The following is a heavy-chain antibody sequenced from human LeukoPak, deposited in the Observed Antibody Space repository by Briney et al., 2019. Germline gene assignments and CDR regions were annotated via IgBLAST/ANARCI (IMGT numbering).Heavy chain of an antibody. CDR1: GFTSSSYG. V-gene: IGHV3-33*01. CDR3: ARRSSTVTLDY. Sequence: GGSLRLSCAASGFTSSSYGMHWVRQAPGKGLEWVAVIWYDGSNKYYADSVKGRFTISRDNSKNTLYLQMNSLRAEDTAVYYCARRSSTVTLDYWGQGTLVTVSS. J-gene: IGHJ4*02. D-gene: IGHD4-17*01. CDR2: IWYDGSNK.